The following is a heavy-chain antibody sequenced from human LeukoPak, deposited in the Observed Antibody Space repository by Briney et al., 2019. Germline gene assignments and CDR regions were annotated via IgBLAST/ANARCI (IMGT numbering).Heavy chain of an antibody. J-gene: IGHJ3*01. CDR2: IYYTGTS. CDR3: ARDLNYYDGSTYYDAFDF. V-gene: IGHV4-59*11. CDR1: GGSISTHF. D-gene: IGHD3-22*01. Sequence: PSETLSLTCTVSGGSISTHFWTWIRQPPGKGLEFIGNIYYTGTSNYNPSLKSRVTMSIDTAKNQFSLNLSSVTAADTAVYYCARDLNYYDGSTYYDAFDFWGQGTLVTVSS.